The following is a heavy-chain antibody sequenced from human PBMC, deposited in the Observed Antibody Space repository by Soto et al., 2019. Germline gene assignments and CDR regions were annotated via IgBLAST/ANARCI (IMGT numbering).Heavy chain of an antibody. J-gene: IGHJ4*02. D-gene: IGHD2-15*01. CDR3: ARDGYCSGGSCYSVPVFDY. CDR1: GYTFTSYA. V-gene: IGHV1-3*01. Sequence: ASVKVSCKASGYTFTSYAMHWVRQAPGQRLEWMGWINAGNGNTKYSQKFQGRVTITRDTSASTAYMELSSLRPEDTAVYYCARDGYCSGGSCYSVPVFDYWGQGTLVTVSS. CDR2: INAGNGNT.